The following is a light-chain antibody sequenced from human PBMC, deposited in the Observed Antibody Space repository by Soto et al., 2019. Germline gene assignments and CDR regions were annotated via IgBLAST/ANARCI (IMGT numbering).Light chain of an antibody. CDR2: AAS. CDR3: LQHNSYPRT. Sequence: DIQMTQSPSTLSASLGDRVTITCRASQSISSWLAWYQQKPGKAPKRLIYAASSLQSGVPSRFRGSGSGTEFTLTISSLQPEDFEPYYCLQHNSYPRTFGQGTKVDIK. CDR1: QSISSW. J-gene: IGKJ1*01. V-gene: IGKV1-5*01.